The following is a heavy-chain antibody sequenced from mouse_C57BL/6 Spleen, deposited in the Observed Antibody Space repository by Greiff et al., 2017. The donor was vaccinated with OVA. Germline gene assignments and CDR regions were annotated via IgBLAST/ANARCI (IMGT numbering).Heavy chain of an antibody. V-gene: IGHV1-55*01. Sequence: QVQLQQSGAELVKPGASVKMSCKASGYTFTSYWITWVKQRPGQGLEWIGDIYPGSGSTNYNEKFKSKATLTVDTSSSTAYMQLSSLTSEDSAVYYCARGGLLRSGFAYWGQGTLVTVSA. CDR2: IYPGSGST. CDR1: GYTFTSYW. D-gene: IGHD1-1*01. J-gene: IGHJ3*01. CDR3: ARGGLLRSGFAY.